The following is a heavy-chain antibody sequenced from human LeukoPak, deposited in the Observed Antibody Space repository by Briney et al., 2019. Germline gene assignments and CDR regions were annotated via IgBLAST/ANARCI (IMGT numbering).Heavy chain of an antibody. V-gene: IGHV1-8*03. CDR2: MKPKSGIT. CDR1: GYTFTSYD. Sequence: ASVKVSCKASGYTFTSYDINWVRQAPGQGLESRGWMKPKSGITGSAQKFEGRVTSNRNTYISTAYMELSSLRSEDTAVYYCGRDDDSAITMVRGVTWFDPWGQGTLVTVSS. J-gene: IGHJ5*02. CDR3: GRDDDSAITMVRGVTWFDP. D-gene: IGHD3-10*01.